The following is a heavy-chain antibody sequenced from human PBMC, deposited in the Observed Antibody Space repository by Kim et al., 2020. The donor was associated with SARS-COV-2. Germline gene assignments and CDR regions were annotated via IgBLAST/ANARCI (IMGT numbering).Heavy chain of an antibody. D-gene: IGHD4-17*01. CDR3: ARDFTGNDYGDPTVDLLYGMDV. V-gene: IGHV3-33*08. CDR2: IWYDGSNK. J-gene: IGHJ6*02. Sequence: GGSLRLSCAASGFTFSSYGMHWVRQAPGKGLEWVAVIWYDGSNKYYADSVKGRFTISRDNSKNTLYLQMNSLRAEDTAVYYCARDFTGNDYGDPTVDLLYGMDVWGQGTTVTVSS. CDR1: GFTFSSYG.